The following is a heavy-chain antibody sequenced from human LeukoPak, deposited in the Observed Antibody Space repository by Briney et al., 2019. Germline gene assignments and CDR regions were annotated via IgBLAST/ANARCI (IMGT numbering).Heavy chain of an antibody. J-gene: IGHJ4*02. CDR2: ISGGGGST. CDR3: AKAQELGNYEFFLLDY. D-gene: IGHD7-27*01. V-gene: IGHV3-23*01. CDR1: GFTFSTYA. Sequence: GGSLRLSCAASGFTFSTYAMGWVRQAPGKGLEWVSAISGGGGSTYYADSVKGRFTISRDNSKNTLYLQMDSLRAEDTAVYYCAKAQELGNYEFFLLDYWGQGALVTVSS.